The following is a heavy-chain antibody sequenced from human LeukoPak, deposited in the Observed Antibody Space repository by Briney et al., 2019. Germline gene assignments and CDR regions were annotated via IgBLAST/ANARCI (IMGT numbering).Heavy chain of an antibody. CDR1: GDSISSSNW. CDR2: THHSGST. D-gene: IGHD3-22*01. V-gene: IGHV4-4*02. J-gene: IGHJ4*02. Sequence: SETLSLTCAVSGDSISSSNWWNWVRQPPGKGLEWIGETHHSGSTHYNPSLKSGVTISVDKSKNQFSLKLNSVTAADTAVYYCARDLRYKDYYDSSGYAYWGQGTLVTVSS. CDR3: ARDLRYKDYYDSSGYAY.